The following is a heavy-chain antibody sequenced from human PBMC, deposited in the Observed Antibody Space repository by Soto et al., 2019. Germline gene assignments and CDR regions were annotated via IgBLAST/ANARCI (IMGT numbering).Heavy chain of an antibody. V-gene: IGHV1-18*01. Sequence: QVQLVQSGGEVKKPGASVKVSCKASGYTFTSYGISWVRQAPGQGLEWMGRISAYNGNTNYAQKLQGRVTMTTDTSTCTAYRELRSLRSGDTAVYYCATVVGALGHWFDPWGQGTLVTVSS. CDR2: ISAYNGNT. J-gene: IGHJ5*02. CDR1: GYTFTSYG. CDR3: ATVVGALGHWFDP. D-gene: IGHD1-26*01.